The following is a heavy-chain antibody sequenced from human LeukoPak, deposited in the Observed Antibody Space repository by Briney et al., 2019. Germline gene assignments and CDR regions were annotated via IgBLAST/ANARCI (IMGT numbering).Heavy chain of an antibody. J-gene: IGHJ4*02. CDR2: INHSGST. CDR1: GGSISSYY. CDR3: ARGWNRGFDY. V-gene: IGHV4-34*01. Sequence: SETLSLTCTVSGGSISSYYWSWIRQPPGKGLEWIGEINHSGSTNYNPSLKSRVTISVDTSKNQFSLKLSSVTAADTAVYYCARGWNRGFDYWGQGALVTVSS. D-gene: IGHD1-1*01.